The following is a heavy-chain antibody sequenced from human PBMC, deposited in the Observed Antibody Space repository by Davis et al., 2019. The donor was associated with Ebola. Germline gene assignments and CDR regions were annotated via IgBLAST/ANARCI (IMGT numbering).Heavy chain of an antibody. CDR3: ARPVLGYCSGGSCRPRGWFDP. J-gene: IGHJ5*02. D-gene: IGHD2-15*01. Sequence: MPGGSLRLSCTVSGGSINTYYWSWIRQPPGKGLEWIGEINHSGSTNYNPSLKSRVTISVDTSKNQFSLKLSSVTAADTAVYYCARPVLGYCSGGSCRPRGWFDPWGQGTLVTVSS. CDR1: GGSINTYY. CDR2: INHSGST. V-gene: IGHV4-34*01.